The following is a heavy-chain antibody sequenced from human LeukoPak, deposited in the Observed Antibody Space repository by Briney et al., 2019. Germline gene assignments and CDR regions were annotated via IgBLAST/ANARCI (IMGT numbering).Heavy chain of an antibody. Sequence: ASVKVSCKASGYSFTNYWIGWVRQTPGKGLEWVGVIHPGDSETRYIPSFHGQVTISVDKTISTAYLQWSSLKASDIAMYYCARHLGAVRGEIDSWGQGTLVTVSS. CDR2: IHPGDSET. D-gene: IGHD3-10*01. J-gene: IGHJ4*02. CDR1: GYSFTNYW. V-gene: IGHV5-51*01. CDR3: ARHLGAVRGEIDS.